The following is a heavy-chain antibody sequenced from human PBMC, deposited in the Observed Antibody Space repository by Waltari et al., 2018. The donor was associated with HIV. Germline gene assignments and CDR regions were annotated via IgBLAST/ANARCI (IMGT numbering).Heavy chain of an antibody. Sequence: QVQLQQWGAGLLKPSETLSLTCAVYGGSFSGYYWSWIRQPPGKGLEWIGEINHSGSTNYNPSLKSRVTISVDTSKNQFSLQLSSVTAADTAVYYCARVVRYSSGWTPNYFDYWGQGTLVTVSS. CDR2: INHSGST. J-gene: IGHJ4*02. CDR1: GGSFSGYY. D-gene: IGHD6-19*01. V-gene: IGHV4-34*01. CDR3: ARVVRYSSGWTPNYFDY.